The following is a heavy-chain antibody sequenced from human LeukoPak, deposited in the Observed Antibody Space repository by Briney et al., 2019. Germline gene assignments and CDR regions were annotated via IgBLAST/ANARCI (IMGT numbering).Heavy chain of an antibody. D-gene: IGHD4-17*01. CDR1: GFSFSSYG. V-gene: IGHV3-30*02. J-gene: IGHJ4*02. CDR2: IRYDGSNK. Sequence: GESLSLSCAAYGFSFSSYGMHWVRQAPGKGLEWVEYIRYDGSNKYYADSVMGRFTISRDNSKNTLYLQMSSLRAEDTAVYYCAKVMTTVSLFVCWGEGALVTVSP. CDR3: AKVMTTVSLFVC.